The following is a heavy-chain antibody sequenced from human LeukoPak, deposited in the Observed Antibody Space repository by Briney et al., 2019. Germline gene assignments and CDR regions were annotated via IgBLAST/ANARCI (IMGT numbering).Heavy chain of an antibody. CDR3: ARAVVVPAAINGWFDP. D-gene: IGHD2-2*02. CDR2: IYHSGST. V-gene: IGHV4-38-2*01. CDR1: GYSISSGYY. Sequence: KPSETLSLTCAVSGYSISSGYYWGWIRQPPGKGLEWIGSIYHSGSTYYNPSLKSRVTISVDTSKNQFSLKLSSVTAADTAVYYCARAVVVPAAINGWFDPWGQGTLVTVSS. J-gene: IGHJ5*02.